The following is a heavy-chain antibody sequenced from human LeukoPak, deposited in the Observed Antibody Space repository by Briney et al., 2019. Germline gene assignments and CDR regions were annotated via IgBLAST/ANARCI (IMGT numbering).Heavy chain of an antibody. CDR1: GFTFSNAW. Sequence: GGSLRLSCAASGFTFSNAWMSWVRQAPGKGLEWVGRIKSKTDGGTTDYAAPVKGRFTISRDDSKNTLYLQMNSLKTEDTAVYYCKLEVVIGSRGMGVWGQGTTVTVSS. J-gene: IGHJ6*02. CDR3: KLEVVIGSRGMGV. CDR2: IKSKTDGGTT. D-gene: IGHD3-22*01. V-gene: IGHV3-15*01.